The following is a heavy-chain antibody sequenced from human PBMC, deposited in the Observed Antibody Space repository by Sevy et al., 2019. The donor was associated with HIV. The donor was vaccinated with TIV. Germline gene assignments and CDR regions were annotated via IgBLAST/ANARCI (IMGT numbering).Heavy chain of an antibody. CDR3: AGKRFGYGSASNWFDP. D-gene: IGHD3-10*01. CDR1: GFPFSSYS. Sequence: GESLKIPCAASGFPFSSYSMNWVRQAPGKGLEWVSYISSSSSYIYYEDSVKGRFTISRDKAKKRQYLQMKSRGAEDTAVYYCAGKRFGYGSASNWFDPWGQGTLVTVSS. V-gene: IGHV3-21*01. J-gene: IGHJ5*02. CDR2: ISSSSSYI.